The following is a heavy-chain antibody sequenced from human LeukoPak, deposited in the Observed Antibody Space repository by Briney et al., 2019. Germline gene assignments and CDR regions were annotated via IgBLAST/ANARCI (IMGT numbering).Heavy chain of an antibody. D-gene: IGHD1-7*01. CDR3: ARDVDWNYDL. Sequence: GGSLRLSCVGSGFTFGNYWMNWVRQAPGKGLEWVANIKGSDKGHVDSVKGRFSVSRDDARNSLYLQMDSLRAEDTAVYYCARDVDWNYDLWGQGTVVRVSS. CDR2: IKGSDK. J-gene: IGHJ4*02. CDR1: GFTFGNYW. V-gene: IGHV3-7*01.